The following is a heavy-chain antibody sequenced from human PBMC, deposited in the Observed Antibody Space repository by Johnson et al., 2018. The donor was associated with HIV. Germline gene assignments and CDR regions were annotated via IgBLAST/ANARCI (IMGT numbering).Heavy chain of an antibody. V-gene: IGHV3-30*14. D-gene: IGHD3-16*01. CDR1: AFSFSNYP. CDR3: ARDKVGVSAFDI. J-gene: IGHJ3*02. CDR2: ISYDGSNK. Sequence: MQLVESGGGVVQPGRSLRLSCAASAFSFSNYPMHWVRQAPGKGLEWVAVISYDGSNKYYTDSVKGRFTISRDNSKNTLYLQMNSLRAEDTAVYYCARDKVGVSAFDIWGQGTMVTVSS.